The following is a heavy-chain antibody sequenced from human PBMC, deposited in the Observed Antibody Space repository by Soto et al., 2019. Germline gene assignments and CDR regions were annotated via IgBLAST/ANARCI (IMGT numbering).Heavy chain of an antibody. CDR3: AHKEEMAAAGTYYYYYGMDV. V-gene: IGHV2-5*02. J-gene: IGHJ6*02. CDR2: IYWDDDK. Sequence: SGPTLVNPTQTLTLTCTFSGFSLSTSGVGVGWIRQPPGNALEWLALIYWDDDKRYSPSLKSRLTITKDTSKNQVVLTMTNMDPVDTATYYCAHKEEMAAAGTYYYYYGMDVWGQGTTVTVSS. D-gene: IGHD6-13*01. CDR1: GFSLSTSGVG.